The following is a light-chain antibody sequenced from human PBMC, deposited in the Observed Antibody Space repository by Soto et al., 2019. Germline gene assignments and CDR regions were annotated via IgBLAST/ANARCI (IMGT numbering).Light chain of an antibody. CDR2: KAS. CDR3: QQYNSYRP. J-gene: IGKJ1*01. V-gene: IGKV1-5*03. CDR1: QSISSW. Sequence: DIQMTQSPSTLSASVGDRVTITCRASQSISSWLAWYQQKPGKAPKLLIYKASSLESGVPSRFSGSGSGTVFTLTISSLQPDDFATYYCQQYNSYRPFGQGTKVEIK.